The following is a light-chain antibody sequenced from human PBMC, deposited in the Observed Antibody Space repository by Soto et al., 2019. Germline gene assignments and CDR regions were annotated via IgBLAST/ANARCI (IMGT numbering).Light chain of an antibody. CDR3: QQRRYWPVT. Sequence: EIVLTQSPAILSMSPGERATLSFRASQSVSRYFAWYQQKPGQAPRLLLYDASNRATGVPARFSGSGSGTDFTLTISSLEDEDFAFYYCQQRRYWPVTFGQGTKVEIK. V-gene: IGKV3-11*01. CDR1: QSVSRY. CDR2: DAS. J-gene: IGKJ1*01.